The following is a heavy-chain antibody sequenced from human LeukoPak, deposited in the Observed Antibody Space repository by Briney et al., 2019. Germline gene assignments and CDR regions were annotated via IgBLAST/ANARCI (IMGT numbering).Heavy chain of an antibody. D-gene: IGHD7-27*01. CDR3: ASRKLGNDY. V-gene: IGHV4-59*02. J-gene: IGHJ4*02. Sequence: PSETLSLTCTISGGSVSDYYWSWIRQSPGKGLEWIGYIYHTGSISYNPSLKSRVTISADTSQNQFSLKLSSVTAAATAVYYCASRKLGNDYWGQGTLVTVSS. CDR2: IYHTGSI. CDR1: GGSVSDYY.